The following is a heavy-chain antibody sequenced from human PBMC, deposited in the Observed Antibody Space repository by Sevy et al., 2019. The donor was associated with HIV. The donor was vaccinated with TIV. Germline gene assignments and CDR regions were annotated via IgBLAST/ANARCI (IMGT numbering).Heavy chain of an antibody. D-gene: IGHD3-22*01. CDR3: AGENYYDSTAYRFDY. V-gene: IGHV3-21*01. J-gene: IGHJ4*02. Sequence: GGSLRLSCAASGFIFSNYNMNWVRQAPGKGLEWVSSISSSSSYIYYAASVKGRFTISRDNAKNSLYLQMNSLRAEDTAVYYCAGENYYDSTAYRFDYWGQGTLVTVSS. CDR2: ISSSSSYI. CDR1: GFIFSNYN.